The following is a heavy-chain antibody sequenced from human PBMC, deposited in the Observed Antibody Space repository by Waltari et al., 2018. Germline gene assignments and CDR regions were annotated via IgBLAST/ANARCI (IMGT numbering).Heavy chain of an antibody. CDR2: IVVGSGNT. CDR1: GFTFTSSA. V-gene: IGHV1-58*02. CDR3: AASYYYDSSAYQGYFDC. D-gene: IGHD3-22*01. Sequence: QMQLVQSGPEVKKPGTSVKVSCKASGFTFTSSAMQWVRQARGQRLEWIGWIVVGSGNTNDAQKFQERVTITRDMSTSTAYMELSSLRSEDTAVYYCAASYYYDSSAYQGYFDCWGQGTLVTVSS. J-gene: IGHJ4*02.